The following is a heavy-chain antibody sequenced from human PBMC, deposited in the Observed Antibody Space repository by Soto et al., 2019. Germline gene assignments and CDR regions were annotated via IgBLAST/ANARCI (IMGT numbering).Heavy chain of an antibody. CDR1: GGTISSYY. CDR2: IYYSGST. Sequence: PSLTLSLTCTVAGGTISSYYGSWILQPPGKGLEWIGYIYYSGSTNYNPSLKSRVTISVDTSISTAYMELSRLRSDDTAVYYCARDRSPSIAAPLYGMDVWGQGTTVTVSS. J-gene: IGHJ6*02. V-gene: IGHV4-59*01. CDR3: ARDRSPSIAAPLYGMDV. D-gene: IGHD6-6*01.